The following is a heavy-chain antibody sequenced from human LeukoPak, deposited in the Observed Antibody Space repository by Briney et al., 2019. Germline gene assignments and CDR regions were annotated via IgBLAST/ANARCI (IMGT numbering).Heavy chain of an antibody. V-gene: IGHV1-2*02. J-gene: IGHJ4*02. CDR3: ARDMVGDFWSGYYVDY. Sequence: ASVTVSCKASEYTFTGYYMHWVRQAPGQGLEWMGWINPNSGGTNYAQKFQGRVTMTRDTSISTAYMELSRLRSDDTAVYYCARDMVGDFWSGYYVDYWGQGTLVTVSS. CDR1: EYTFTGYY. D-gene: IGHD3-3*01. CDR2: INPNSGGT.